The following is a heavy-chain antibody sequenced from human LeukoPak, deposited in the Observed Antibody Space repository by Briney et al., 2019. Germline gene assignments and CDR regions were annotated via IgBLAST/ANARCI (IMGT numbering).Heavy chain of an antibody. Sequence: GGSLGLSCAASGFTFSSYEMNWVRQAPGKGLEWISYISSSGSTIYYADSVKGRFTISRDNTKNSLYLQMNSLRVEDTAIYSCARVQDQLLRYWGQGTLVTVSS. V-gene: IGHV3-48*03. D-gene: IGHD2-2*01. CDR3: ARVQDQLLRY. CDR1: GFTFSSYE. J-gene: IGHJ4*02. CDR2: ISSSGSTI.